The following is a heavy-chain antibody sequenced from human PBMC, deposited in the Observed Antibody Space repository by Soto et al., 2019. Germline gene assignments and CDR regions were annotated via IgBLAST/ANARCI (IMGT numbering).Heavy chain of an antibody. CDR3: AKGKCTSTSCYLEY. D-gene: IGHD2-2*01. J-gene: IGHJ4*02. CDR1: GLTFSGYS. Sequence: GRSMRHACGASGLTFSGYSMSWISQAPEKGLEWVSAISGSGGSTYYADSVKGRFTISRDNSKNTLYLQMNSLRAEDTAVYFCAKGKCTSTSCYLEYWGQGTQVTVSS. CDR2: ISGSGGST. V-gene: IGHV3-23*01.